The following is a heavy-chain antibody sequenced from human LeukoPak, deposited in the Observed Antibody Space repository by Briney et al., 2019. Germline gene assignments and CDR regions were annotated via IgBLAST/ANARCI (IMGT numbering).Heavy chain of an antibody. CDR2: IYIGGTT. Sequence: GGPLRLSCAASGFTVTSNYIIWARQAPGKGLEWVSVIYIGGTTYYGDSVRGRFTASRDNSKYMVYLHMDSLRAEDTAVYYCARGSGFGLYYFDYWGQGTLVNVSS. CDR3: ARGSGFGLYYFDY. J-gene: IGHJ4*02. V-gene: IGHV3-53*01. CDR1: GFTVTSNY. D-gene: IGHD3-3*01.